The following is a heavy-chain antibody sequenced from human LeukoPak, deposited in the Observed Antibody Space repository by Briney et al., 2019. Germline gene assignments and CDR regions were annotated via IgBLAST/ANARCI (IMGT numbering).Heavy chain of an antibody. CDR3: ATTITRYSGYDLREYYFDY. J-gene: IGHJ4*02. CDR2: IYPGDSDT. V-gene: IGHV5-51*01. Sequence: GESLKISCKGSGYSFTSYWIGWVRQMPGEGLEWMGIIYPGDSDTRYSPSFQGQVAISADKSISTAYLQWSSLKASDTAMYYCATTITRYSGYDLREYYFDYWGQGTLVTVSS. D-gene: IGHD5-12*01. CDR1: GYSFTSYW.